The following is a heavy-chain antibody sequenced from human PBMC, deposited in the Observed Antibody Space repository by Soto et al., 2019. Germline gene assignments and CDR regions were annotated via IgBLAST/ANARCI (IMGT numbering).Heavy chain of an antibody. D-gene: IGHD3-22*01. CDR1: GDTFSSYA. CDR3: ARERSRYATSGYYRSDY. Sequence: SVKVSCKASGDTFSSYAIGWVRQAPGQGPEWMGGIIPILGTPNYAQKFQGRVTITADNSTSTAYMELSSLRSGDTAVYYCARERSRYATSGYYRSDYWGQGTLVTVSS. V-gene: IGHV1-69*10. J-gene: IGHJ4*02. CDR2: IIPILGTP.